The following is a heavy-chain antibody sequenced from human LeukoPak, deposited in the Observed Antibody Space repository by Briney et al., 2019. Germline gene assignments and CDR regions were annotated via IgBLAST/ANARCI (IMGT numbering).Heavy chain of an antibody. J-gene: IGHJ4*02. D-gene: IGHD3-10*01. Sequence: GGSLRLSCAASDFTFSGYWMNWVRQALGKGLEWVANINADGRDTYYVNSVRGRFTISRDNADNSLYLQMNSLRGDDTAVYFCARGVNSAIDWWGQGTLVTVSS. CDR1: DFTFSGYW. CDR2: INADGRDT. CDR3: ARGVNSAIDW. V-gene: IGHV3-7*01.